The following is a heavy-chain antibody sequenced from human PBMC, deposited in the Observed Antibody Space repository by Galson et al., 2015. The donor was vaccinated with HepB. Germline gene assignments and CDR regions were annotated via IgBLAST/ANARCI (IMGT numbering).Heavy chain of an antibody. V-gene: IGHV3-64D*06. CDR2: ISSNGGST. CDR3: VKDSGWGAWLAEPFFDI. CDR1: GFTFSSYA. Sequence: SLRLSCAASGFTFSSYAMHWVRQAPGKGLEYVSAISSNGGSTYYADSVKGRFTISRDNSKNTLYLQMSSLRAEDTAVYYCVKDSGWGAWLAEPFFDIWGQGTMVTVSS. D-gene: IGHD6-19*01. J-gene: IGHJ3*02.